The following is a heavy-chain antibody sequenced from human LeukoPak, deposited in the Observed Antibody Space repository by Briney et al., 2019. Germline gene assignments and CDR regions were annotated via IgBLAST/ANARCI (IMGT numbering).Heavy chain of an antibody. CDR3: ARVTRTHDSDY. CDR2: ISSSSSYI. Sequence: ARSLRLSCAASGFSFSSYSMNWVRQAPRKVLEWVSSISSSSSYIYYADSVKGRFTIYRDNAKNSLHLQMNSLRAEDTAVYYCARVTRTHDSDYWGQGTLVTVSS. CDR1: GFSFSSYS. J-gene: IGHJ4*02. V-gene: IGHV3-21*01. D-gene: IGHD1-14*01.